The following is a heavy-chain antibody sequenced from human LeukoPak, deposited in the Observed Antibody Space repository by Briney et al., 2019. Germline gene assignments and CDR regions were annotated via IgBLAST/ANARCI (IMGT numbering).Heavy chain of an antibody. CDR3: ARGLASGYPPIPFDY. V-gene: IGHV4-34*01. J-gene: IGHJ4*02. Sequence: SETLSLTCAVFGGSFDGYYWSWIRQPPGKGLEWIGEITYDGSTNYNPSLKSRVTISVDTSKIQFSLNLSSVTAADTAIYYCARGLASGYPPIPFDYWGQGTQVTVSS. D-gene: IGHD3-3*01. CDR1: GGSFDGYY. CDR2: ITYDGST.